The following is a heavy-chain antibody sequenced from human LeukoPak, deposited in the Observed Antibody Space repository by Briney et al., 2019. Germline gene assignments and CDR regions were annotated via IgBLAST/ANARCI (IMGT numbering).Heavy chain of an antibody. CDR2: GYFRGNS. V-gene: IGHV4-31*03. J-gene: IGHJ4*02. CDR1: GGSISSGAYY. CDR3: ARDKVVPAAIGHY. D-gene: IGHD2-2*01. Sequence: PSQTLSLTCTVSGGSISSGAYYWSWIRQVPGKGLEWIGYGYFRGNSFYNPSLKGRVTISVDTSNNHFSLQLNSVTAADTAVYYCARDKVVPAAIGHYWGQGTLVTVSS.